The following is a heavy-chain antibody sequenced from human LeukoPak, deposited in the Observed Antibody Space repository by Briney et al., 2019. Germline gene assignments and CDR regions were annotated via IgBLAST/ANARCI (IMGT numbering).Heavy chain of an antibody. CDR2: ITTSGSTI. CDR3: VRDRDIAYLRADF. V-gene: IGHV3-48*03. J-gene: IGHJ4*02. D-gene: IGHD5-12*01. CDR1: GFTFANHE. Sequence: PGGSLRLSCVASGFTFANHEMNWVRQAPGKGLEWVSYITTSGSTIYYADSVKGRFTISSDNAKNSLYLQMNSLRAEDTAVYYCVRDRDIAYLRADFWGQGTLVTVSS.